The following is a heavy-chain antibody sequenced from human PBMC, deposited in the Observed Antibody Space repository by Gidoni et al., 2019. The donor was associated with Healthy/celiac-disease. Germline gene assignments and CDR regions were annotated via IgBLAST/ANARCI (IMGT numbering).Heavy chain of an antibody. CDR2: ISSSSSSI. Sequence: EVQLVESGGGLVMPGGSLRLSCAASGFTFSSYSMNWVRQAPGKGLEWVSSISSSSSSIYYADSVKGRFTISRDNAKNSLYLQMNSLRAEDTAVYYCARDGPQYYYDSSGYWRDDAFDIWGQGTMVTVSS. D-gene: IGHD3-22*01. CDR3: ARDGPQYYYDSSGYWRDDAFDI. V-gene: IGHV3-21*01. CDR1: GFTFSSYS. J-gene: IGHJ3*02.